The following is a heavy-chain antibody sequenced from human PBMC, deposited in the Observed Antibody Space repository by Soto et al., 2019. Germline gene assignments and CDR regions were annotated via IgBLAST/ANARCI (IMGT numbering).Heavy chain of an antibody. J-gene: IGHJ6*03. Sequence: GGSLRLSCAASGFTFSSYSMNWVRQAPGKGLEWVSSISSSSSYIYYADSVKGRFTNSRDNAKNSLYLQMNSLRAEDTAVYYCARIQDYYYYMDVWGKGTTVTVSS. CDR2: ISSSSSYI. CDR1: GFTFSSYS. V-gene: IGHV3-21*01. CDR3: ARIQDYYYYMDV.